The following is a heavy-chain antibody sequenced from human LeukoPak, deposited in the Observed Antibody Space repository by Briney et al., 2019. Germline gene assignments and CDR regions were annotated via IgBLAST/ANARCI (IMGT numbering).Heavy chain of an antibody. V-gene: IGHV4-59*01. Sequence: SETLSLTRTVSGGSISSYYWSWIPQPPGKGLEWIGYNYYSGNTNYNPSLKSRVTISVDTSKNQFSLKLSSVTAADTAVYYCAISRITMVRGADTSLFDYWGQGTLVTVSS. CDR2: NYYSGNT. J-gene: IGHJ4*02. CDR3: AISRITMVRGADTSLFDY. D-gene: IGHD3-10*01. CDR1: GGSISSYY.